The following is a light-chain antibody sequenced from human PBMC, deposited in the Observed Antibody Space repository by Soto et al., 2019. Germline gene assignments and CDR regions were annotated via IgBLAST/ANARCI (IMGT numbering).Light chain of an antibody. CDR3: QQLNSYPLT. CDR1: QGISTF. CDR2: AAS. J-gene: IGKJ4*01. Sequence: DIQLTQSPSFLSACVGDRVTITCRASQGISTFLAWYQQKPGKAPKLLIYAASILQSGVPSRFRGSGSGTDFTLTISRLQPEDFATYFCQQLNSYPLTFGGGTKVHIK. V-gene: IGKV1-9*01.